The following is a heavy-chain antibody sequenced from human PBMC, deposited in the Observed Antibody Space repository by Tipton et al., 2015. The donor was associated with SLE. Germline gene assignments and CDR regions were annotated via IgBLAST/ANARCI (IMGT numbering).Heavy chain of an antibody. V-gene: IGHV4-59*11. J-gene: IGHJ3*02. CDR2: IYYSGTT. Sequence: TLSLTCTVSGGSISSHYWSWIRQPPGKGLEWIGFIYYSGTTNYSPSLRSRVTLSLDMSKTQFSLKMISVTSADTAVYYCARAPRLKITTGTHDAFDIWGQGTRVAVSS. CDR1: GGSISSHY. D-gene: IGHD1-1*01. CDR3: ARAPRLKITTGTHDAFDI.